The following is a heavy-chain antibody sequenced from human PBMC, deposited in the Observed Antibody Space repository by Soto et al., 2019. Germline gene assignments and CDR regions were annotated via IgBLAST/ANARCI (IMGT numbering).Heavy chain of an antibody. J-gene: IGHJ6*02. V-gene: IGHV3-23*01. Sequence: GESLKISCAASGFTLSSCAMGWVRQAPGKGLEWVSDIIDSGGSTYYADSVKGRFTISRDNSKSTLYLQMNSLRAEDTALYYCAKGRSYYYYYGVDVWGQGTTVTVSS. CDR1: GFTLSSCA. CDR2: IIDSGGST. CDR3: AKGRSYYYYYGVDV.